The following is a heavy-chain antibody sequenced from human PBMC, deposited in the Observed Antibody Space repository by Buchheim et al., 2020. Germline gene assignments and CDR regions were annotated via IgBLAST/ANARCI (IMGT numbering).Heavy chain of an antibody. CDR2: IWYDGSNK. V-gene: IGHV3-33*01. Sequence: QVQLVESGGGVVQPGRSLRLSCAASGFTFSSYGMHWVRQAPGKGLEWVAVIWYDGSNKYYADSVKGRFTISRDNSKNTLYLQMNSLRAEDTAVYYCAREIKRRIAAAGTGYYYYMDVWGKGTT. D-gene: IGHD6-13*01. CDR1: GFTFSSYG. CDR3: AREIKRRIAAAGTGYYYYMDV. J-gene: IGHJ6*03.